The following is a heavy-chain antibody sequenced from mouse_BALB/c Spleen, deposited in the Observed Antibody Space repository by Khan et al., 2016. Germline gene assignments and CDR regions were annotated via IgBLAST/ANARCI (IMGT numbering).Heavy chain of an antibody. CDR2: ITYSGST. J-gene: IGHJ2*01. D-gene: IGHD2-4*01. CDR1: GYSITSDYA. CDR3: ARFDSDRGYFDY. V-gene: IGHV3-2*02. Sequence: EVQLQESGPGLVKPSQSLSLTCTVTGYSITSDYAWNWIRQFPGNKLEWMGYITYSGSTSYNPSLKSRISITRATSKNQFFLQLNSVTTEDTATYYCARFDSDRGYFDYWGQGTTLTVSS.